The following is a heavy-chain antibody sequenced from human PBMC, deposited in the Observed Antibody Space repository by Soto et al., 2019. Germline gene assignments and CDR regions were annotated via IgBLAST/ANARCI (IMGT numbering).Heavy chain of an antibody. V-gene: IGHV3-30*18. CDR1: GFTFRSYC. Sequence: PGGALRLSFGAPGFTFRSYCMHWVRQAPGKGLEWVAVISYDGSNKYYADSVKGRFTISRDNSKNTLYLQMNSLRAEDTAVYYCAKDKLYSNTRYYYGMDVWGQGTTVTVSS. D-gene: IGHD6-13*01. J-gene: IGHJ6*02. CDR3: AKDKLYSNTRYYYGMDV. CDR2: ISYDGSNK.